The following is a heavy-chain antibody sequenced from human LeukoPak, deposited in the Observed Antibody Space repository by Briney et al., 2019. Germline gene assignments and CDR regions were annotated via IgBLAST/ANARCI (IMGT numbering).Heavy chain of an antibody. Sequence: PSETLSLTCTVSGDSINYYYWSWLRQSPGKGLEWLGYVYYSGSANYNPSLKSRVTISVDMSKNQFSLKVSSVTAADTAIYYCARKGGHFDYWGQGTLVTVSS. CDR2: VYYSGSA. CDR3: ARKGGHFDY. CDR1: GDSINYYY. D-gene: IGHD2-15*01. J-gene: IGHJ4*02. V-gene: IGHV4-59*01.